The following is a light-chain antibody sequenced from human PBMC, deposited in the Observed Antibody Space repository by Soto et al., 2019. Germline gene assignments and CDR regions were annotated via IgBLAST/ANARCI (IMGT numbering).Light chain of an antibody. CDR1: QSVSSTY. CDR3: QQYGDSPQT. J-gene: IGKJ1*01. Sequence: EIVLTQSPGTLSLSPGERATLSCRASQSVSSTYLAWYQQKPGQAPRLLIYAASHRAPGIPDRFSGSGSGTDFTLTISRLEPEDFAVYYCQQYGDSPQTFGPGTKVEI. V-gene: IGKV3-20*01. CDR2: AAS.